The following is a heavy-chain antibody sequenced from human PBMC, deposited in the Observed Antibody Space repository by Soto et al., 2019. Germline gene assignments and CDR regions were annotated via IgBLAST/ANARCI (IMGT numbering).Heavy chain of an antibody. V-gene: IGHV1-46*01. CDR3: ARDRQQLNWFEP. J-gene: IGHJ5*02. CDR1: GYTFSSYY. CDR2: INPSGDHT. Sequence: ASVKVSCKASGYTFSSYYLQWVRQAPGQGLEWMGIINPSGDHTSYEEKFHGRVTMTEDTSTDTAYMELSSLRSEDTAVYYCARDRQQLNWFEPWGQGTRVTVSS. D-gene: IGHD6-13*01.